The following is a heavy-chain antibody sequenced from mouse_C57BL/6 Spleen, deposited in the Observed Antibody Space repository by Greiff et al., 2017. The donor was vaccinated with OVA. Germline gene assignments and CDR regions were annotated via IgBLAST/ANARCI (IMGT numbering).Heavy chain of an antibody. CDR1: GFTFSSYA. CDR3: ARDEGPYYFDY. V-gene: IGHV5-4*01. Sequence: EVKLEESGGGLVKPGGSLKLSCAASGFTFSSYAMSWVRQTPEKRLEWVATISDGGSYTYYPDNVKGRFTISRDNAKNNLYLQMSHLKSEDTAMYYCARDEGPYYFDYWGQGTTLTVSS. J-gene: IGHJ2*01. D-gene: IGHD3-3*01. CDR2: ISDGGSYT.